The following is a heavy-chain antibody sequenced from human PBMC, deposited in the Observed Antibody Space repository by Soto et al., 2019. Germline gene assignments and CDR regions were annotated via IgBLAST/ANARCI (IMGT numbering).Heavy chain of an antibody. CDR1: GFTFSSYW. J-gene: IGHJ1*01. V-gene: IGHV3-74*01. CDR3: ARLPNKSPQN. CDR2: ISNDGSST. Sequence: EVHLVESGGGLVQPGGSLRLSCVASGFTFSSYWMHWVRQAPGKGLVWVSSISNDGSSTSYADPVKGRITISRDNAKNTLYLQMNSLRAEDTAVYYCARLPNKSPQNWGQGTLVIFSP.